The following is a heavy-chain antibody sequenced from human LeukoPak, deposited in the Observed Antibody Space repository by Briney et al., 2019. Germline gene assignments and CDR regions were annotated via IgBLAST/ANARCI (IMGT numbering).Heavy chain of an antibody. Sequence: SETLSLTCTVSGNSISSGDNYWSWIRQPAGKGLEWIGRIYTSGSTDYNPSLKSRVTISGDTSKNQFSLRLSSVTAADTAVYYCARASYSYDINGWVPFDYWGQGTLVTVSS. J-gene: IGHJ4*02. V-gene: IGHV4-61*02. D-gene: IGHD3-22*01. CDR1: GNSISSGDNY. CDR3: ARASYSYDINGWVPFDY. CDR2: IYTSGST.